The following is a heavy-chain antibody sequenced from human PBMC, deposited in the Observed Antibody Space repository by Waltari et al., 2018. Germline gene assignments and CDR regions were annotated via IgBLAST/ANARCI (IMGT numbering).Heavy chain of an antibody. Sequence: EVQLVESGGGLVKPGGSLSLSCAASGFLVSAACRRWVRQVPGKGLEWVGRIKSKTDGGTTDYAAPVKGRFTISRDDSKNTLYLQMNSLKTEDTAVYYCTRARGRAFDIWGQGTMVTVSS. CDR2: IKSKTDGGTT. CDR3: TRARGRAFDI. V-gene: IGHV3-15*01. D-gene: IGHD1-26*01. CDR1: GFLVSAAC. J-gene: IGHJ3*02.